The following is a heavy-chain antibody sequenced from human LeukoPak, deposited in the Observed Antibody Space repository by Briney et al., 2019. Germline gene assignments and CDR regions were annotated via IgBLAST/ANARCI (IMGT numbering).Heavy chain of an antibody. CDR2: IYYSGST. CDR1: GGSISSYY. CDR3: ARETPYFDY. J-gene: IGHJ4*02. V-gene: IGHV4-59*01. Sequence: SETLSLTGTGSGGSISSYYWSWIRQPPGKGLEWIGYIYYSGSTNYNPSLKSRVTISVDTSKNQFSLKLSSVTAADTAVYYCARETPYFDYWGQGTLVTVSS.